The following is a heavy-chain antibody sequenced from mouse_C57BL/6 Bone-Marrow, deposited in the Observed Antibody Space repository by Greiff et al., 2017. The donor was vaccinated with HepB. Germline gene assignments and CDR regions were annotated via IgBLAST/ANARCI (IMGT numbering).Heavy chain of an antibody. V-gene: IGHV3-6*01. J-gene: IGHJ3*01. CDR3: ARYGFDYGAY. Sequence: EVKLQESGPGLVKPSQSLSLTCSVTGYSITSGYYCNWIRQFPGNKLEWMGYISYDGSNNYNPSLKNRISITRDTSKNQFFLKLNSVTTEDTATYYCARYGFDYGAYWGQGTLVTVSA. D-gene: IGHD1-1*02. CDR1: GYSITSGYY. CDR2: ISYDGSN.